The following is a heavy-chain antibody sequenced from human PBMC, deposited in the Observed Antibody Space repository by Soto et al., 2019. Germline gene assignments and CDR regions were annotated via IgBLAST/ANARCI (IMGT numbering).Heavy chain of an antibody. CDR2: IIPILGIA. J-gene: IGHJ5*02. V-gene: IGHV1-69*02. Sequence: QVQLVQSGAEVKKPGSSVKVSCKASGGTFSSYTISWVRQAPGQGLEWMGRIIPILGIANYAQKFQGRVTITADKSTSTAYMELSSLRSEDTAVYYCARGLPSRSRSYLYAVFDPWGQGTLVTVSS. CDR3: ARGLPSRSRSYLYAVFDP. D-gene: IGHD3-10*01. CDR1: GGTFSSYT.